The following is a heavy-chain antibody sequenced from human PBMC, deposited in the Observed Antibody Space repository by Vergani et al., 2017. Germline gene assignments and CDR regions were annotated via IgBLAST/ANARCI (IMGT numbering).Heavy chain of an antibody. D-gene: IGHD2-21*02. V-gene: IGHV3-33*01. CDR3: ARDPMGGVTESQDFYYYYYGMDV. Sequence: QVQLVESGGGVVQPGRSLRLSCAASGFTFSSYGMHWVRQAPGKGLEWVAVIWDDGSNKYYADSVKGRFTISRDNSKNTLYLQMNRLRAEDTAVYYCARDPMGGVTESQDFYYYYYGMDVWGQGTTVTVSS. J-gene: IGHJ6*02. CDR2: IWDDGSNK. CDR1: GFTFSSYG.